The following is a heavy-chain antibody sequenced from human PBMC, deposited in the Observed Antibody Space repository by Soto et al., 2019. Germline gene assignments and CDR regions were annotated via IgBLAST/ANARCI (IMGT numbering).Heavy chain of an antibody. J-gene: IGHJ4*02. D-gene: IGHD2-2*01. V-gene: IGHV3-23*01. CDR1: GFTFDDYA. CDR3: AKGDIVVVPSSFDY. Sequence: GSLRLSCAASGFTFDDYAMHWVRQAPGKGLEWVSAISGSGGSTYYADSVKGRFTISRDNSKNTLYLQMNSLRAEDTAVYYCAKGDIVVVPSSFDYWGQGTLVTVSS. CDR2: ISGSGGST.